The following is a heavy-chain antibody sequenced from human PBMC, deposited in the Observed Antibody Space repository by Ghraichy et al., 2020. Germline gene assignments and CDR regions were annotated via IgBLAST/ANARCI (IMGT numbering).Heavy chain of an antibody. D-gene: IGHD4-23*01. CDR2: ISHNGRNR. CDR1: GFTFSSHG. J-gene: IGHJ6*02. Sequence: GGSLRLSCAASGFTFSSHGINWVRQAPGKGLEWVSYISHNGRNRYYTDSVKGRFTISRDNAKNSLYLQINSLRDEDTAVYYCARDNGNSAKFGMDVWGQGTTVTVSS. CDR3: ARDNGNSAKFGMDV. V-gene: IGHV3-48*02.